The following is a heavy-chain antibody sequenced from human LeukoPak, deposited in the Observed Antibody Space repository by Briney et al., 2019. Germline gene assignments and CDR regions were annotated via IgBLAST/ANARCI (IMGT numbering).Heavy chain of an antibody. D-gene: IGHD5-12*01. Sequence: PSETLSLTCAVYGGSFSGYYWSWIRQPPGKGLEWIGEINHSGSTNYNPSLKSRVTISVDTSKNQFSLKLSSVTAADTAVYYCARGSPGYSGYDPSGWFDPWGQGTLVTVSS. CDR3: ARGSPGYSGYDPSGWFDP. CDR2: INHSGST. V-gene: IGHV4-34*01. J-gene: IGHJ5*02. CDR1: GGSFSGYY.